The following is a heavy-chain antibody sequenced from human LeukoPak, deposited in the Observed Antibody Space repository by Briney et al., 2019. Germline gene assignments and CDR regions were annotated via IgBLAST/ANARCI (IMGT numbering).Heavy chain of an antibody. J-gene: IGHJ5*02. CDR3: ARTGRVVRGSFDP. V-gene: IGHV4-39*07. CDR2: IYYSGST. CDR1: GGSISSSSYY. D-gene: IGHD3-10*01. Sequence: PSETLSLTCTVSGGSISSSSYYWGWIRQPPGKGLEWIGSIYYSGSTYYNPSLKSRVTISVDTSKNQFSLKLSSVTAADTAVYYCARTGRVVRGSFDPWGQGTLVTVSS.